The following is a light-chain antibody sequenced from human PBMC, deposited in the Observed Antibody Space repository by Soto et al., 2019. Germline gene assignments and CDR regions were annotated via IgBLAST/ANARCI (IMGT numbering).Light chain of an antibody. Sequence: EIVLTQSPGTLSLSPGESATLSCRASQSVSNNYLAWYQQRPGQAPRLLIYGESNRATGIPDRFSGSGSGTDLNLTISRLEPEDFAVYYCQKYGYSPITCGQGTRLEIK. CDR3: QKYGYSPIT. CDR2: GES. J-gene: IGKJ5*01. V-gene: IGKV3-20*01. CDR1: QSVSNNY.